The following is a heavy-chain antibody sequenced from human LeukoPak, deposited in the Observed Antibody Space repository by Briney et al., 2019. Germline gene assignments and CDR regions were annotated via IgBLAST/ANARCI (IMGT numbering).Heavy chain of an antibody. J-gene: IGHJ6*03. CDR1: GGSINNGDYY. Sequence: SETLSLTCTVSGGSINNGDYYGSWIRQPPGKGLEWIGYIYYSGSTYYIPSLKRRVSISVDTSKNQFSLKLTSVTAADTAVYYCARNYFFSMDVWGKGTTVTVSS. V-gene: IGHV4-30-4*08. CDR3: ARNYFFSMDV. CDR2: IYYSGST.